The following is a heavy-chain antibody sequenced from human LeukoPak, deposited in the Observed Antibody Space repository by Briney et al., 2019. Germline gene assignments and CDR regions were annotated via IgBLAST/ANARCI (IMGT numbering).Heavy chain of an antibody. V-gene: IGHV3-7*01. D-gene: IGHD4-23*01. CDR1: GFTFSSYW. Sequence: GGSLRLSCAASGFTFSSYWMSWVRQAPGKGLEWVANIKQDGSEKYYVDSVKGRFTISRDNAKNSLYLQMNSLRAEDTAVYYCARERTYGGNSYYYYYMDVWGKGTTVTVSS. CDR3: ARERTYGGNSYYYYYMDV. J-gene: IGHJ6*03. CDR2: IKQDGSEK.